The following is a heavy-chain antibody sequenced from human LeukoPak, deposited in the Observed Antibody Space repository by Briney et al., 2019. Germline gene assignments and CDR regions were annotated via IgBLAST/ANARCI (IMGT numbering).Heavy chain of an antibody. CDR1: GGSISSYF. CDR3: ATGRDAYKTGY. J-gene: IGHJ4*02. V-gene: IGHV4-59*01. CDR2: MHDSGIT. D-gene: IGHD5-24*01. Sequence: PSETLSLACTVSGGSISSYFWSWIRQPPGKGLEWICYMHDSGITNYNPSLESRVTISVDTSKNQFSLKLNSVTAVDTAVYYCATGRDAYKTGYWGQGTLVTVSS.